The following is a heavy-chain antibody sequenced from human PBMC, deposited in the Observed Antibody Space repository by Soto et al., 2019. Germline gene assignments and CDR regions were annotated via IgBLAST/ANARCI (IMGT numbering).Heavy chain of an antibody. CDR2: IYSGGST. CDR3: AGGSGGSGSYYNYVNWFDP. Sequence: GGSLRLSCAASGFTVSSNYMSWVRQAPGKGLEWVSVIYSGGSTYYADSVKGRFTISRDNSKNTRYLQMNSLRAEDTAGYYCAGGSGGSGSYYNYVNWFDPWGQGTLVTVSS. D-gene: IGHD3-10*01. V-gene: IGHV3-66*01. CDR1: GFTVSSNY. J-gene: IGHJ5*02.